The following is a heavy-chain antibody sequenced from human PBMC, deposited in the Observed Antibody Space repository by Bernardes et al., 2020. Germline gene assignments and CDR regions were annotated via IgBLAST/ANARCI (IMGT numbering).Heavy chain of an antibody. CDR2: FDPEDGET. Sequence: ASVKVSCKVSGYTLTELSMHWVRQAPGKGLEWMGGFDPEDGETIYAQKFQGRVTMTEDTSTDTAYMELSSLRSEDTAVYYCATPGLGQPAAHFAGDYWGQGTLVTVSS. V-gene: IGHV1-24*01. CDR3: ATPGLGQPAAHFAGDY. CDR1: GYTLTELS. J-gene: IGHJ4*02. D-gene: IGHD3-16*01.